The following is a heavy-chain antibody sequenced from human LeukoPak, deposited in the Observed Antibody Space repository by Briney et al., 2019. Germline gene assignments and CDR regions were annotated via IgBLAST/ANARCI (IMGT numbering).Heavy chain of an antibody. CDR2: TSYDGSKK. CDR1: GFTFTSHG. D-gene: IGHD1-26*01. Sequence: GGSLRLSCAASGFTFTSHGMHWVRRAPGKGLEWVADTSYDGSKKDYADSVKGRFTISRDDSENTVYLQMNSLRTEDTAVYYCARDRSGTYSVDYWGLGTLVTISS. CDR3: ARDRSGTYSVDY. J-gene: IGHJ4*02. V-gene: IGHV3-30*04.